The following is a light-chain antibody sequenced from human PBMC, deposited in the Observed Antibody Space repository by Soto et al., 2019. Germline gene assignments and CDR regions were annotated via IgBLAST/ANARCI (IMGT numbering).Light chain of an antibody. V-gene: IGLV2-8*01. J-gene: IGLJ1*01. CDR1: SSDVGGYNY. CDR3: SSYAGSTFYV. Sequence: QSVLTQPPPASGSPGQSVTISCTGTSSDVGGYNYVSWYQQHPGKAPKLMIYEVSKRPSGVPDRFSGSKSGNTASLTASGLQAEDEADYYCSSYAGSTFYVFGTGTKVTVL. CDR2: EVS.